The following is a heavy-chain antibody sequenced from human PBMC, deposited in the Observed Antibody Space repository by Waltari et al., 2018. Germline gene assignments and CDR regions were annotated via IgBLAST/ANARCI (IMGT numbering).Heavy chain of an antibody. D-gene: IGHD6-6*01. Sequence: EVQLLESGGGLVPPGGSLRLSCAASGFTFSSYAMSWVRQAPGKGLEWVSAISGSGGSTYYADSVKGRFTISRDNSKNTLYLQMNSLRAEDTAVYYCAKDVLFRPWFDPWGQGTLVTVSS. CDR3: AKDVLFRPWFDP. J-gene: IGHJ5*02. CDR2: ISGSGGST. V-gene: IGHV3-23*01. CDR1: GFTFSSYA.